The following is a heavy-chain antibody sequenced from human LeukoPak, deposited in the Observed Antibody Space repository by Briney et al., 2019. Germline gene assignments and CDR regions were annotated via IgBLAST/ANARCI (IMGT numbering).Heavy chain of an antibody. J-gene: IGHJ6*02. CDR3: AKDSQNYDFWSGYPIAYYYYGMDV. CDR1: GFTFSSYA. CDR2: ISGSGGST. V-gene: IGHV3-23*01. D-gene: IGHD3-3*01. Sequence: PGGSLRLSCAASGFTFSSYAMSWVRQAPGKGLEWVSAISGSGGSTYCADSVKGRFTISRDNSKNTLYLQMNSLRAEDTAVYYCAKDSQNYDFWSGYPIAYYYYGMDVWGQGTTVTVSS.